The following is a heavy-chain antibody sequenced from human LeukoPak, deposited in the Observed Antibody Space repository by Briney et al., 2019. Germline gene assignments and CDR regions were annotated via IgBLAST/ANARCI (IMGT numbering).Heavy chain of an antibody. CDR1: GGSIIGNF. Sequence: PSETLSLTCTVSGGSIIGNFWTWIRQPPGKRLEWIGYIYNTVDTNYNPSLKSRVTISVDMSKNQFSLRLTSVTAADTAVYYCARRRYYDSSGYNPTYYFDYWGQGIPVPVSS. J-gene: IGHJ4*02. V-gene: IGHV4-59*01. D-gene: IGHD3-22*01. CDR3: ARRRYYDSSGYNPTYYFDY. CDR2: IYNTVDT.